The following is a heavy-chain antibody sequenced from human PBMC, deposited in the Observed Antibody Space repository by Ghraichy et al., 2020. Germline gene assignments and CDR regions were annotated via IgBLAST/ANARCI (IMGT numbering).Heavy chain of an antibody. Sequence: SETLTLTCAVYGGSFSGYYWSWIRQPPGKGLEWIGEINHSGSTNYNPSLKSRVTISVDTSKNQFSLKLSSVTAADTAVYYCARVGDITMVRVVDYWGQGTLVTVSS. J-gene: IGHJ4*02. D-gene: IGHD3-10*01. CDR3: ARVGDITMVRVVDY. CDR1: GGSFSGYY. CDR2: INHSGST. V-gene: IGHV4-34*01.